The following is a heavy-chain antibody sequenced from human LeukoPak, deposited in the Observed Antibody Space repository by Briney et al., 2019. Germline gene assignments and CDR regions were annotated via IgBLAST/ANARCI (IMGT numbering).Heavy chain of an antibody. D-gene: IGHD1-26*01. J-gene: IGHJ5*02. CDR3: ARVSGTVIDEGYNWFDP. V-gene: IGHV4-34*01. Sequence: SETLSLTCAVYGGSFSGYYWSWIRQPPGKGLEWIGEINHSGSTNYNPSLKSRVTISVDTSKNQFSLKLSSVTAADTAVYYCARVSGTVIDEGYNWFDPWGQGTLVTVSS. CDR1: GGSFSGYY. CDR2: INHSGST.